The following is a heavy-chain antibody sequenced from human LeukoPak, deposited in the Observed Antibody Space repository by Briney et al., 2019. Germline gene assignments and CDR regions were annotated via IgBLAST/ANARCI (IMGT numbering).Heavy chain of an antibody. CDR1: DTYA. Sequence: PGGSLRLSCVASDTYAMSWVRQAPGKGLEWVSTINDGGDSTYYADSVKGRFTISRDKSKKTLYLQMNSLRDEDTAVYYCAKVRIRLGEYHFDSWGQGTLVTVSS. CDR2: INDGGDST. CDR3: AKVRIRLGEYHFDS. J-gene: IGHJ4*02. V-gene: IGHV3-23*01. D-gene: IGHD3-10*01.